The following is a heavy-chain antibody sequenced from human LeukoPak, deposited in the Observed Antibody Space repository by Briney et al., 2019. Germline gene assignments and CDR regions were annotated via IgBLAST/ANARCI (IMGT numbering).Heavy chain of an antibody. CDR1: GYTFTGYY. D-gene: IGHD1-26*01. J-gene: IGHJ4*02. CDR2: INPNSGGT. CDR3: ARAKLSIVGATNFDY. Sequence: ASVKVSCKASGYTFTGYYMHWVRQAPGQGLEWMGWINPNSGGTNYAQKFQGRVTMTRDTSISTAYMELSRLRSDDTAVYYCARAKLSIVGATNFDYWGQGTLVTVSS. V-gene: IGHV1-2*02.